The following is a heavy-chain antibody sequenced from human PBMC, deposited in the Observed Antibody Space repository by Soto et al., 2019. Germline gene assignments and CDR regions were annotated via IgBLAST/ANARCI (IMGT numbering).Heavy chain of an antibody. Sequence: PSETLSLTCTVSGGSIRNTTYYWGWIRQPPGKGLEWIGTIYFSGSTYYNPSLKSRVTISVDTSKNQFSLKVSSVTAADTAVYYCAEISFYYYYMDVWGKGTTVTVSS. CDR1: GGSIRNTTYY. V-gene: IGHV4-39*01. J-gene: IGHJ6*03. CDR3: AEISFYYYYMDV. CDR2: IYFSGST.